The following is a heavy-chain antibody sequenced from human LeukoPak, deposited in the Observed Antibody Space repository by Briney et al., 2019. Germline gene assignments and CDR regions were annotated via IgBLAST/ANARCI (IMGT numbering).Heavy chain of an antibody. Sequence: SQTLSLTCAISGDSVSSNSSAWNWIRQSPSSGLEWLGRTYYRSKWYNDYAVSVKSRITINPDTSKNQFSLQLNSVTPEDTAVYYCVAGADAFDIWGQGTMVTVSS. J-gene: IGHJ3*02. CDR2: TYYRSKWYN. V-gene: IGHV6-1*01. D-gene: IGHD6-19*01. CDR3: VAGADAFDI. CDR1: GDSVSSNSSA.